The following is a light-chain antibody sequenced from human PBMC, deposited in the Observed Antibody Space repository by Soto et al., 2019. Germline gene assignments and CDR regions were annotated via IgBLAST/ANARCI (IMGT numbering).Light chain of an antibody. Sequence: EIMMTQSPATLSVSPGERATLSCRTSQSVSTNLAWYQQKPGQTPRLLIYGASTRATDIPARFSGSGSGTDLTLTISSLQSEAFAVYYCQQYDIWPPLTFGGGTKVEIK. CDR3: QQYDIWPPLT. CDR1: QSVSTN. V-gene: IGKV3-15*01. CDR2: GAS. J-gene: IGKJ4*01.